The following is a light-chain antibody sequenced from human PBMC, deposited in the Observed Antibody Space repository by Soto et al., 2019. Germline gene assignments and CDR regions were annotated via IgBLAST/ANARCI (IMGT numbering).Light chain of an antibody. J-gene: IGKJ1*01. CDR1: QSLSSN. CDR2: GAS. CDR3: QQYNNWWT. Sequence: EIVMTQSPATLSVSPGERVTLYCRASQSLSSNLAWYQQKPGQAPRLLIYGASTRAAGIPARFSGSGSGTEFTLTIGSLQSEDFAVYYCQQYNNWWTFGQGTKVDIK. V-gene: IGKV3-15*01.